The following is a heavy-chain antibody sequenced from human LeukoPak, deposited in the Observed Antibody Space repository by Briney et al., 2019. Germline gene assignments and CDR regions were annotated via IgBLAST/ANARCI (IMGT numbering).Heavy chain of an antibody. V-gene: IGHV3-23*01. J-gene: IGHJ3*02. CDR1: GFTFSSYA. Sequence: GGSLRLSCAASGFTFSSYAMSWVRQAPGKGLEWVSAISGSGGSTYYADSVKGRFTISRDNSKNTLYLQMNSLRAEDTAVYYCAKGLGTIFGVVTDAFDIWGQGTMVTVSS. CDR3: AKGLGTIFGVVTDAFDI. D-gene: IGHD3-3*01. CDR2: ISGSGGST.